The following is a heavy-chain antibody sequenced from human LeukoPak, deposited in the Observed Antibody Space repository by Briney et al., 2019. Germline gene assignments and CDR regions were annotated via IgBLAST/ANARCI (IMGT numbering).Heavy chain of an antibody. CDR1: GYTFTGYY. CDR3: ARAGACGGDCYIDY. Sequence: ASVKVSCKASGYTFTGYYMHWVRQAPGQGLEWMGRINPNSGGTNYAQKFQGRVTMTRDTSISTAYMEPSRLRSDDTAVYYCARAGACGGDCYIDYWGQGTLVTVSS. V-gene: IGHV1-2*06. J-gene: IGHJ4*02. CDR2: INPNSGGT. D-gene: IGHD2-21*02.